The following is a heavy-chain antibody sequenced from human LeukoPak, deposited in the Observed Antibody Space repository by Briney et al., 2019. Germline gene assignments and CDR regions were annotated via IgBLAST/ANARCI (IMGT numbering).Heavy chain of an antibody. CDR1: GGSISSSSYY. J-gene: IGHJ1*01. V-gene: IGHV4-39*07. CDR3: ARVVQSTDSSGFYLPEYFQH. CDR2: IYYRGST. D-gene: IGHD3-22*01. Sequence: SETLSLTCTVSGGSISSSSYYWGWIRQPPGKGLEWIGSIYYRGSTYYNPSLKSRVTISVDTSKNQFSLKLRSVTAADTAVYYCARVVQSTDSSGFYLPEYFQHWGQGTLVTVSS.